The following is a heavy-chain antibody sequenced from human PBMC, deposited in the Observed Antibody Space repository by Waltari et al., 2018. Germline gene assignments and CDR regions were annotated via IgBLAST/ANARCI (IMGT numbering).Heavy chain of an antibody. Sequence: QVQLVQSGAEVKKPGSSVKVSCKASGGFFTSYAINWVRQAPGQGLEWMGRIIPLLVTVNYAQKFQGTVTITADRSTGTAYMELSSLRSEDTALYYCARVQCNTTTCSFDYWGQGTLVTVSS. D-gene: IGHD2-2*01. CDR2: IIPLLVTV. V-gene: IGHV1-69*08. J-gene: IGHJ4*02. CDR3: ARVQCNTTTCSFDY. CDR1: GGFFTSYA.